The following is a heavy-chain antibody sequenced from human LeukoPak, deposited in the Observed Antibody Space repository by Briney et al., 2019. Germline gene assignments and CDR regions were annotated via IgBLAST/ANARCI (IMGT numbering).Heavy chain of an antibody. J-gene: IGHJ4*02. CDR3: ARVRFYDTTGYSTSYYLDY. CDR1: GGSMNTFY. V-gene: IGHV4-59*01. CDR2: VSDSGST. Sequence: PSETLSLTYTVSGGSMNTFYWSWIRQPPGKGLECIGYVSDSGSTNYNPSLKSRVTMSVDTSNNQFSLRLSSVTAADTAVYYCARVRFYDTTGYSTSYYLDYWGQGALVTVSS. D-gene: IGHD3-22*01.